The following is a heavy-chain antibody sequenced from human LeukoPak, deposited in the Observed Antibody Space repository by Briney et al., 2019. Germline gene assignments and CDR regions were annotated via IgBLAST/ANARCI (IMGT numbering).Heavy chain of an antibody. Sequence: PGGSLRLSCEASGFTLSSYAMNWVRQAPGKGLEYVSAISSNGGSTYYANSVKGRFTISRDNSKNTLYLQMGSLRAEDMAVYYCASGGGSYLGAFDIWGQGTMVTVSS. CDR1: GFTLSSYA. CDR2: ISSNGGST. CDR3: ASGGGSYLGAFDI. J-gene: IGHJ3*02. V-gene: IGHV3-64*01. D-gene: IGHD1-26*01.